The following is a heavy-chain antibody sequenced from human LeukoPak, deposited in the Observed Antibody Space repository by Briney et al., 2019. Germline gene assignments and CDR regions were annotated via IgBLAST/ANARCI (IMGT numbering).Heavy chain of an antibody. V-gene: IGHV5-51*01. CDR1: GYSFATYW. J-gene: IGHJ4*02. CDR3: ARPPSRGYSSSFEY. D-gene: IGHD2-2*03. CDR2: IYPDESNI. Sequence: GESLKISCKGSGYSFATYWIAWVRQMPGKGLEWMGIIYPDESNIRYSPSFQGQVTIPADKSISTAYLQWSSLKASDTAIYYCARPPSRGYSSSFEYWGQGTLVTVSS.